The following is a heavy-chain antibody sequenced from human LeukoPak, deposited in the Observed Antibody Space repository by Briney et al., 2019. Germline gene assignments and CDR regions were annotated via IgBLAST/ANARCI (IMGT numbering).Heavy chain of an antibody. J-gene: IGHJ5*02. V-gene: IGHV3-74*01. D-gene: IGHD6-6*01. CDR2: INSDGGST. CDR1: GFTFSSYW. CDR3: ARDQVAGIAARPGWFDP. Sequence: GGSLRLSCAASGFTFSSYWMHWVRQAPGKGLVWVSRINSDGGSTRYADSVKGRFTISRDNTKNTLHLQMNSLRAEDTAVYYCARDQVAGIAARPGWFDPWGQGTLVTVSS.